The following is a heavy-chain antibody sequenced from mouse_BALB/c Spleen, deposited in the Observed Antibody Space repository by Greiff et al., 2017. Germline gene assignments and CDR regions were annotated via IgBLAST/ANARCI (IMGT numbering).Heavy chain of an antibody. CDR2: ISSGGSYT. CDR1: GFTFSSYT. CDR3: TRQGYDGVWFAY. V-gene: IGHV5-6-4*01. D-gene: IGHD2-14*01. Sequence: EVQLVESGGGLVKPGGSLKLSCAASGFTFSSYTMSWVRQTPEKRLEWVATISSGGSYTYYPDSVKGRFTISRDNAKNTLYLQMSSLKSEDTAMYYCTRQGYDGVWFAYWGQGTLVTVSA. J-gene: IGHJ3*01.